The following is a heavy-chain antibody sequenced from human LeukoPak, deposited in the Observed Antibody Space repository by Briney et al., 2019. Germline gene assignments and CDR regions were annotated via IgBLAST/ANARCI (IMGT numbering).Heavy chain of an antibody. CDR2: INHSGST. Sequence: PSETLSLTCAVYGGSFSGYYWSWIRQPPGKGLEWIGEINHSGSTNYNPSLKSRVTISVDTSKNQLSLKLSSVTAADTAVYYCASRYRGGPDDYWGQGTLVTVSS. CDR1: GGSFSGYY. V-gene: IGHV4-34*01. CDR3: ASRYRGGPDDY. J-gene: IGHJ4*02. D-gene: IGHD3-10*01.